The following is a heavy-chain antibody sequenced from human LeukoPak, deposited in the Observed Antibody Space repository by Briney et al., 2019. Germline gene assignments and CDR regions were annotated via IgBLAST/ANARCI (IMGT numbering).Heavy chain of an antibody. V-gene: IGHV1-46*01. D-gene: IGHD6-19*01. CDR3: ARVAVAGTHLHAFDY. CDR2: INPSGGST. Sequence: GASVKVSCKASGYTFASYYMHWVRQAPGQGLEWMGIINPSGGSTSYTQKFQGRVTMTRDMSTSTVYMELSSLTSEDTAVFYCARVAVAGTHLHAFDYWGQGTLVTVSS. CDR1: GYTFASYY. J-gene: IGHJ4*02.